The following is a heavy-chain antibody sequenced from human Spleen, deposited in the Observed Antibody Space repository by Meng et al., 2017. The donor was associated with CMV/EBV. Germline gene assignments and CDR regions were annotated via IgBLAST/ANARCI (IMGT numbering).Heavy chain of an antibody. J-gene: IGHJ4*02. CDR2: INHSGST. Sequence: VQLQQWGAGLLKPSETLSLTCAVYGGSFSGYYWSWIRQPPGKGLEWIGEINHSGSTNYNPSLKSRVTISVDTSKNQFSLKLSSVTAADTAVYYCARSRDGYNFDYWGQGTLVTVSS. D-gene: IGHD5-24*01. V-gene: IGHV4-34*01. CDR1: GGSFSGYY. CDR3: ARSRDGYNFDY.